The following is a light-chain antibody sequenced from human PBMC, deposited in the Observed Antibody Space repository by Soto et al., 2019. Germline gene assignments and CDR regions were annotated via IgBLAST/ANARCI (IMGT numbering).Light chain of an antibody. CDR1: QSISSY. J-gene: IGKJ1*01. V-gene: IGKV1-39*01. CDR2: AAS. CDR3: QQSYSSLLT. Sequence: DIQMTQSPSSLSASVGDRVTITCRASQSISSYLNWYQQKPGKAPKVLIYAASSLQSGVPSRFSGCGSGTDFTLTISSLQPEDFATYYCQQSYSSLLTFGQGTKGEIK.